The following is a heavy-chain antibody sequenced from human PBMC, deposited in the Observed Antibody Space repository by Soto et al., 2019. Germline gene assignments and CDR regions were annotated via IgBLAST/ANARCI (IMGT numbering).Heavy chain of an antibody. V-gene: IGHV3-30-3*01. J-gene: IGHJ6*02. D-gene: IGHD3-10*01. CDR3: ARSRHGSGSYTHFYYGLDV. Sequence: QVQLVESGGGVVQPGRSLRLSCAASGFTFISYAMHWVRQAPGKGLERVAVISFDGSTDYYADSVKGRFTISRDNSKNTVYLEMNSLRSEDTAVYYCARSRHGSGSYTHFYYGLDVWGQGTTVTVSS. CDR1: GFTFISYA. CDR2: ISFDGSTD.